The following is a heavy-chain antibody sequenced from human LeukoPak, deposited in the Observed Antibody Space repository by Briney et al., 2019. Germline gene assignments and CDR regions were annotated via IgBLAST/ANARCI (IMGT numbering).Heavy chain of an antibody. J-gene: IGHJ4*02. CDR2: INTDGSAT. CDR1: RFTFSSYR. D-gene: IGHD3-22*01. V-gene: IGHV3-74*01. CDR3: VRADFYSSVYHFDN. Sequence: PGGSLRLSCGASRFTFSSYRLHWVRQPPGKGLAWVSRINTDGSATDYADSVKGRFTISRDNAKNTVYLQMDALTGEDTAVCCCVRADFYSSVYHFDNWGQGILVTVSS.